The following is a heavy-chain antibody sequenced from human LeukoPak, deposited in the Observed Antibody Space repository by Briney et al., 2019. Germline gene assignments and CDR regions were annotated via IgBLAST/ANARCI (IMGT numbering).Heavy chain of an antibody. CDR2: ISYTGNT. Sequence: SETLSPTCTVSGDSITNNHWSWIRQPPGKGLEWLGHISYTGNTNYNPSLKSRLTISVDTSKNHFSLTLTSVTAADTALYYCARHIFPDGSPFDSWGQASLVTVSP. CDR3: ARHIFPDGSPFDS. J-gene: IGHJ4*02. V-gene: IGHV4-59*08. D-gene: IGHD3-10*01. CDR1: GDSITNNH.